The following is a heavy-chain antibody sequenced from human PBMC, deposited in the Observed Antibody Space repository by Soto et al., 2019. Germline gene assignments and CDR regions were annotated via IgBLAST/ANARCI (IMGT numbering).Heavy chain of an antibody. V-gene: IGHV3-66*04. CDR3: AGHRHKDY. Sequence: EVQLVESGGGLVQPGGSLRLSCAASGFTVSSNYVSWVRQAPGKGLEWVSVVYSGGSTYYADSVKGRFTSSRDNSKNTLYLQMNSLRAEDTAVYYCAGHRHKDYWGQGTLVTLSS. J-gene: IGHJ4*02. CDR1: GFTVSSNY. CDR2: VYSGGST.